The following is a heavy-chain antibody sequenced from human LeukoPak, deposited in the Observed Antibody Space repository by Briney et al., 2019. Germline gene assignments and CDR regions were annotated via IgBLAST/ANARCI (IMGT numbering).Heavy chain of an antibody. CDR2: ISDGGGRT. V-gene: IGHV3-23*01. CDR1: GITLSNYG. CDR3: AKRGVVIRVILVGFHKEAYYFDS. D-gene: IGHD3-22*01. Sequence: GGSLRLSCAASGITLSNYGMGWVRQAPGKGLEWVAGISDGGGRTNYADSVKGRFTISRDNPKNTLYLQMNSLRAEDTAVYFCAKRGVVIRVILVGFHKEAYYFDSWGQGALVTVSS. J-gene: IGHJ4*02.